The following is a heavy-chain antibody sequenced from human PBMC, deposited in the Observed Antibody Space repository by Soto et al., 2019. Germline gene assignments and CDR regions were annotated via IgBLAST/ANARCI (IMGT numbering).Heavy chain of an antibody. CDR3: ARDGSGYSGYDWDYYGMDV. V-gene: IGHV1-2*02. Sequence: ASVKVSCKASGYTFTGYYMHWVRQAPGQGLEWMGWINPNSGGTNYAQKVQGRVTMTRDTSISTAYMELSRLRSDDTAVYYCARDGSGYSGYDWDYYGMDVWGQGTTVTVSS. J-gene: IGHJ6*02. D-gene: IGHD5-12*01. CDR1: GYTFTGYY. CDR2: INPNSGGT.